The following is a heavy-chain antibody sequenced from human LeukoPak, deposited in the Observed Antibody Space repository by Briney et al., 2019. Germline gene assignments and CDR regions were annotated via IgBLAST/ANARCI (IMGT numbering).Heavy chain of an antibody. Sequence: SVKVSCKASGDTFSSYAISWVRQAPGQGLEWMGGIIPIFGTANYAQKFQGRVTITADESTSTAYRELSSLRSEDTAVYYCARDQEQWLVLGYWGQGTLVTVSS. CDR3: ARDQEQWLVLGY. V-gene: IGHV1-69*13. CDR2: IIPIFGTA. D-gene: IGHD6-19*01. J-gene: IGHJ4*02. CDR1: GDTFSSYA.